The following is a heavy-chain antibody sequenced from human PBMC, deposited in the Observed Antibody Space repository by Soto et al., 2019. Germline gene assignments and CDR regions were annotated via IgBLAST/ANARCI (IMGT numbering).Heavy chain of an antibody. CDR3: AKETTYYYDSTGFRTDDAFDI. J-gene: IGHJ3*02. V-gene: IGHV4-59*12. CDR1: GGSXSSYY. D-gene: IGHD3-22*01. Sequence: SETLSLTCTVSGGSXSSYYWSWIRQPPGKGLEWIGYIYYSGSTNYNPSLKSRVTISVDTSKNQFSLKLSSVTAADTAVYYCAKETTYYYDSTGFRTDDAFDIWGQGIMVTVSS. CDR2: IYYSGST.